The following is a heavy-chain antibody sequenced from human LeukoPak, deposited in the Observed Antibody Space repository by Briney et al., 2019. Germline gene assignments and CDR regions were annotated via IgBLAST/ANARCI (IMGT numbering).Heavy chain of an antibody. V-gene: IGHV4-4*07. Sequence: PSETLSLTCTVSGASVSEYYWSWVRQPAGKGLEWIGRIFTTGSTDYNPSLKSRVTMSRDRSKNQLFLTLTSVTAADTAAYYCARASDSIFSYYYHMDLWGKGITVTVSS. CDR3: ARASDSIFSYYYHMDL. J-gene: IGHJ6*03. D-gene: IGHD3-3*02. CDR1: GASVSEYY. CDR2: IFTTGST.